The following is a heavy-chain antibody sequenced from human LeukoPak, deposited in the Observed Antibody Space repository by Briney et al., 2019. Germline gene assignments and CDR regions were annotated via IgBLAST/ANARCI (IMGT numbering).Heavy chain of an antibody. CDR1: GYTLTRYY. V-gene: IGHV1-2*02. D-gene: IGHD3-22*01. CDR2: INPNSVYT. Sequence: GASVTVSCKASGYTLTRYYMHWVRQAPGQRREWVGLINPNSVYTNYAQKFQGRVTMTRDTCISTAYMERSRLRSDDTAVYYCVRYDSSAGYWGEGALVTVSS. CDR3: VRYDSSAGY. J-gene: IGHJ4*02.